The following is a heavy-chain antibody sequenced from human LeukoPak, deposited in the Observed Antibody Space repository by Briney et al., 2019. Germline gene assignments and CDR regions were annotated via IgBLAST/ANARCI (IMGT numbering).Heavy chain of an antibody. CDR3: TTMACYYDSSALLERGWGVKYYYYAMDV. D-gene: IGHD3-22*01. CDR1: GFTFSNAW. CDR2: IKSETDGGTT. J-gene: IGHJ6*02. V-gene: IGHV3-15*01. Sequence: GGSLRLSCAASGFTFSNAWMSWVRQAPGKGLEWVGHIKSETDGGTTDHAAPVKGRFTISRDDSKNTLFLQMNSLKTEDTAVYYCTTMACYYDSSALLERGWGVKYYYYAMDVWGQGTTVTVSS.